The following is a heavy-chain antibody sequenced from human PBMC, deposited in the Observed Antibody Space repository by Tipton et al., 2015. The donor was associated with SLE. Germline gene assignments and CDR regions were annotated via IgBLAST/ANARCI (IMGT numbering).Heavy chain of an antibody. D-gene: IGHD6-13*01. CDR2: IYYSGST. CDR3: ARRCSIAAVRGLSCYYYGMDV. Sequence: TLSLTCTVSGGSISSGGYYWSWIRQHPGKGLEWIGYIYYSGSTHYNPSLKSRVTISVDTSKNQFSLKLSSVTAADTAVYYCARRCSIAAVRGLSCYYYGMDVWGQGTTVTVSS. J-gene: IGHJ6*02. V-gene: IGHV4-31*03. CDR1: GGSISSGGYY.